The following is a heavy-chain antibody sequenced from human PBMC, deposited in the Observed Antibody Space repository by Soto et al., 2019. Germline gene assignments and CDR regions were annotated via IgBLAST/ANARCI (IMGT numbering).Heavy chain of an antibody. CDR2: MNPNSGNT. Sequence: QVQLVQSGAEVKKPGASVKVSCKASGYTFTSYDINWVRQATGQGLEWMGWMNPNSGNTGYAQKFQGRVTMTRNTSISTAYMELSSLRSEDTAVYYCAQTNSGDYGGNSGGMDVWGQGTTVTVSS. CDR1: GYTFTSYD. V-gene: IGHV1-8*01. D-gene: IGHD4-17*01. J-gene: IGHJ6*02. CDR3: AQTNSGDYGGNSGGMDV.